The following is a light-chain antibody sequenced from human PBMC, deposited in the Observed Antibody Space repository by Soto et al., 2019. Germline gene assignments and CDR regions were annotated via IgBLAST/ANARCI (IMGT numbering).Light chain of an antibody. Sequence: QSALTQPASVSGSPGQSITISCTGTSSDVGYYNFVSWYQQHPGRVPKLLIYEVSNRPSGVSNRFSGSKSGNTASLTISGLQAEDEADYYCSSYTSSSTWVFGGGTKLTVL. CDR1: SSDVGYYNF. J-gene: IGLJ3*02. V-gene: IGLV2-14*01. CDR2: EVS. CDR3: SSYTSSSTWV.